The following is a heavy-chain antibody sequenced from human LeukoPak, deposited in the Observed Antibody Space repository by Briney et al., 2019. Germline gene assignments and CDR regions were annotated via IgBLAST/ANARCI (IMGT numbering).Heavy chain of an antibody. V-gene: IGHV3-72*01. CDR2: SKNKANSYIT. CDR3: ARDDGGQGDY. D-gene: IGHD2-15*01. Sequence: GGSLRLSCVASGFTFGKYWMSWVRQAPGKGLEWVGRSKNKANSYITQYAAFVQGRFTISRDDSKNSLYLQINSLKTEDTAVYYCARDDGGQGDYWGQGTLVTVSS. J-gene: IGHJ4*02. CDR1: GFTFGKYW.